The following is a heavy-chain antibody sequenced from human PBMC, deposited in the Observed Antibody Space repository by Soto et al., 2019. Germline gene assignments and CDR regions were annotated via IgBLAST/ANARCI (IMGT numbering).Heavy chain of an antibody. J-gene: IGHJ4*02. V-gene: IGHV4-31*03. Sequence: QVQLQESGPGLVKPSQTLSLTCTVSGGSISSGGSYWSWIRQHPGKGMEWIGYIYYSGSTYYNPSLKSRVTISVDTSKNQFSLKLCSVTAADTAVYYCARSEADPYCGGDCYSDYWFQGTLVTVSS. CDR1: GGSISSGGSY. D-gene: IGHD2-21*02. CDR2: IYYSGST. CDR3: ARSEADPYCGGDCYSDY.